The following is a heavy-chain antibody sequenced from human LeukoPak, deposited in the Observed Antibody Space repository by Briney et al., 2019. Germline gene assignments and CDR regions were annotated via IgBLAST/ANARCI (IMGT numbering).Heavy chain of an antibody. J-gene: IGHJ6*04. V-gene: IGHV3-66*02. D-gene: IGHD6-13*01. CDR1: GLTVRSNY. Sequence: GGSLRLSCAASGLTVRSNYMSWVRQAPGKGLECVSIFYSGAGTSYADSVKGRFTISRDNSKSTLYLQMNSLRAEDTAVYYCARVAAAGPMDVWGKGTTVTVSS. CDR2: FYSGAGT. CDR3: ARVAAAGPMDV.